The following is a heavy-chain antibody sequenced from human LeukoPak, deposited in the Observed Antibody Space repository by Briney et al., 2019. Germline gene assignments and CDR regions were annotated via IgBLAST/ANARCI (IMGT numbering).Heavy chain of an antibody. D-gene: IGHD4-17*01. V-gene: IGHV1-2*06. Sequence: ASVKVSCKASGYTFTSYGINWVRQAPGQGLEWMGRINPNSGGSSYAQKFQGRVTMTRDTSISTAYMALNSLRSDDTAVYYCARGSGYGDSPGLHWGQGALVTVSS. CDR3: ARGSGYGDSPGLH. CDR2: INPNSGGS. CDR1: GYTFTSYG. J-gene: IGHJ4*02.